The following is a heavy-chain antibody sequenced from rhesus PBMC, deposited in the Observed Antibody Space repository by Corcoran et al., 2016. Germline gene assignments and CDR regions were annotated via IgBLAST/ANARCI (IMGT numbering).Heavy chain of an antibody. CDR1: GFSISPTGTG. CDR3: ARKHYGSSYEHFDY. V-gene: IGHV2S2*01. D-gene: IGHD4-29*01. CDR2: IYWDDDK. J-gene: IGHJ4*01. Sequence: QVTLKESGPALVKPTQTLTLTCTFSGFSISPTGTGLGWIRQPPGKALAGLALIYWDDDKYYSTSLKSRLTISKDTSKNQVVLTMTNMDPVDTATYYCARKHYGSSYEHFDYWGQGVLVTVSS.